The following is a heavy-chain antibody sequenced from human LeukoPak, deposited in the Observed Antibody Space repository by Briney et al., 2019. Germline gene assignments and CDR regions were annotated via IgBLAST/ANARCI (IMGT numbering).Heavy chain of an antibody. CDR3: AKVGDYARHYYFDY. Sequence: PGGSLRLSCAASGFTFSSYAMSWVRQAPGKGLEWVSAISGSGGSTYYADSVKGRFTISRDNSKNTLYLQMDSLRAEDTAVYYCAKVGDYARHYYFDYWGQGTLVTVSS. CDR1: GFTFSSYA. V-gene: IGHV3-23*01. CDR2: ISGSGGST. J-gene: IGHJ4*02. D-gene: IGHD4-17*01.